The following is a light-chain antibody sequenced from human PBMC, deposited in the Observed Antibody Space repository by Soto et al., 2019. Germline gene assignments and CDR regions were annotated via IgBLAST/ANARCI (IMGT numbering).Light chain of an antibody. CDR1: QRLSNSF. CDR3: QQRGSYPRT. Sequence: IVLTQSPATLSLSPGERATLSCRASQRLSNSFLAWYQQKPGQAPRLLIFDASNRATGIPGRFSGSGSGTDFTLTISSLEPEDFAVYYCQQRGSYPRTFGQGTKVDIK. CDR2: DAS. V-gene: IGKV3D-20*02. J-gene: IGKJ1*01.